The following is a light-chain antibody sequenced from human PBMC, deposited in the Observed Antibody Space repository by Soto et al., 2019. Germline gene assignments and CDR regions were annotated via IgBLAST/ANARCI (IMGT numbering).Light chain of an antibody. V-gene: IGKV1-39*01. J-gene: IGKJ2*01. CDR1: QNINTY. Sequence: DVQLTQSPSSLSASVGDRVTITCRASQNINTYLNWYQHKPGKAPNLLIYGASSVHSGVPSRFSGSGPGTDFTLTISSLESEDFATYYCQESYSTRYSFGQRTKLGI. CDR2: GAS. CDR3: QESYSTRYS.